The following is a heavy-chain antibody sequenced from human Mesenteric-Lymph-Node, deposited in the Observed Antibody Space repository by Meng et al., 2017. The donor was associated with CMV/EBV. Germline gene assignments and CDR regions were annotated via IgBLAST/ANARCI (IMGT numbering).Heavy chain of an antibody. CDR2: ISGSGSIT. J-gene: IGHJ4*02. D-gene: IGHD3-10*01. Sequence: ARRWVRRAARRGVEGVSAISGSGSITYYADYVKGRSTISREDSKTTLYLQMNSMRAEDTAVYYCAKDLGVTLVRGVIPHYSFDFWGQGSLVTVSS. V-gene: IGHV3-23*01. CDR3: AKDLGVTLVRGVIPHYSFDF. CDR1: A.